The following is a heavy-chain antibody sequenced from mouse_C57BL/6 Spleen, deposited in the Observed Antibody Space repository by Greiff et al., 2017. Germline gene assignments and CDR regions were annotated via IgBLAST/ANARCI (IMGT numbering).Heavy chain of an antibody. J-gene: IGHJ3*01. V-gene: IGHV6-3*01. CDR2: IRLKSDNYAT. Sequence: DVMLVESGGGLVQPGGSMKLSCVASGFTFSNYWMNWVRQSPEKGLEWVAQIRLKSDNYATHYAESVKGRFTISRDDSKSSVYLQMNNLRAEDTGIYYCTGTQFAYWGQGTLVTVSA. CDR3: TGTQFAY. CDR1: GFTFSNYW.